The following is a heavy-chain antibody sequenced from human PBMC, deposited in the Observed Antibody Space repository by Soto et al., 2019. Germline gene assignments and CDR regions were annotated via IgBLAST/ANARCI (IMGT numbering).Heavy chain of an antibody. CDR3: TTVSQKAFDI. Sequence: EVRLVESGGGLVKPGGSLRLSCTASGFTFSNAWMNWVRQAPGKGLEWVGRIKSKTDGGTTGYAAIVKGRFTISRDDSKTALYLQMDSLNSEDTAVYYCTTVSQKAFDIWGQGTLVTVSS. J-gene: IGHJ3*02. CDR2: IKSKTDGGTT. V-gene: IGHV3-15*01. CDR1: GFTFSNAW.